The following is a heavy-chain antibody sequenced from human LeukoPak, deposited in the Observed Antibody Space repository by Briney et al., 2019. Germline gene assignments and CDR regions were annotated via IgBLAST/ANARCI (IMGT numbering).Heavy chain of an antibody. CDR1: GFTFSSYS. J-gene: IGHJ3*02. CDR3: ARAIAGITMIVVVAFDI. CDR2: IYYSGST. Sequence: GSLRLSCTASGFTFSSYSLNWVRQPPGKGLEWIGNIYYSGSTYYNPSLKSRVTISVDTSKNQFSLKLSSVTAADTAVYYCARAIAGITMIVVVAFDIWGPGTMVTVSS. V-gene: IGHV4-39*07. D-gene: IGHD3-22*01.